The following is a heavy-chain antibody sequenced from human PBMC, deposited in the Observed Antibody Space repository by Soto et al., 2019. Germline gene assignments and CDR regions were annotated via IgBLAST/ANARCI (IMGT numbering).Heavy chain of an antibody. J-gene: IGHJ4*01. CDR2: ISGSGIDI. D-gene: IGHD7-27*01. CDR3: AREGVTNSTDYYFEL. V-gene: IGHV3-21*01. CDR1: GFAFDYYN. Sequence: GGSLRLACAAAGFAFDYYNMNGFREAPGRGLEWVSSISGSGIDIHFTDSVKGRFTISRDNAKTSLYLQMDSLRPEDTAIYYCAREGVTNSTDYYFELWGHGALLTVSP.